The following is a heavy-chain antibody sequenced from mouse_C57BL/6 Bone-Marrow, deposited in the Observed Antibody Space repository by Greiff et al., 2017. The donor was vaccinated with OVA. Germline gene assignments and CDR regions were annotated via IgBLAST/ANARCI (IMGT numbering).Heavy chain of an antibody. Sequence: VQLQQPGTELVKPGASVKLSCKASGYTFTSYWMHWVKQRPGQGLEWIGNINPSNGGTNYNEKFKSKATLTVDKSSSTAYMQLSSLTSEDSAVYYCARLRYYGPWWYFDVWGTGTTVTVSS. CDR3: ARLRYYGPWWYFDV. V-gene: IGHV1-53*01. CDR2: INPSNGGT. J-gene: IGHJ1*03. CDR1: GYTFTSYW. D-gene: IGHD1-2*01.